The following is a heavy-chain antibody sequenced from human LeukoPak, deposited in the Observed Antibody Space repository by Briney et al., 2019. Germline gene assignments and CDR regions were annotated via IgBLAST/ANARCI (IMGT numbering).Heavy chain of an antibody. CDR1: GGSISSSSYY. Sequence: SETLSLTCTVSGGSISSSSYYWSWIRQPPGKGLEWIGYIYYSGSTNYNPSLKSRVTISVDTSKNQFSLKLSSVTAADTAVYYCARGSRYYYGSGSPLVGFYYGMDVWGQGTTVTVSS. CDR3: ARGSRYYYGSGSPLVGFYYGMDV. D-gene: IGHD3-10*01. V-gene: IGHV4-61*05. CDR2: IYYSGST. J-gene: IGHJ6*02.